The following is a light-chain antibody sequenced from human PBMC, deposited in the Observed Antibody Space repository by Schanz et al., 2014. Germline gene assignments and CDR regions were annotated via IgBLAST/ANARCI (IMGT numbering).Light chain of an antibody. V-gene: IGLV2-11*01. J-gene: IGLJ3*02. CDR3: ATWDDGLTARV. Sequence: QSALTQPRSVSGSPGQSVTISCSGTSSDIGGYNYVSWYQQYPGKGPKLVIYDVIKRPSGVPDRFSGSKSGNTASLTISGLQAEDEADYYCATWDDGLTARVFGGGTKLTVL. CDR2: DVI. CDR1: SSDIGGYNY.